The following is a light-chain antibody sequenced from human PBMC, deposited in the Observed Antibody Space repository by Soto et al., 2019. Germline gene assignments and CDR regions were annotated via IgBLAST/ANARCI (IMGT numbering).Light chain of an antibody. CDR3: CSYAGDATYV. CDR1: SSDVGGYNY. CDR2: EVS. V-gene: IGLV2-11*01. Sequence: QSVLTQPPSVSGSPGQSVTISCTGTSSDVGGYNYVSWYQHHPGKAPKLIIYEVSKWPSGVRGRFSGSKSGIMASLTISGLQAEDEADYYCCSYAGDATYVFGTGTKLTVL. J-gene: IGLJ1*01.